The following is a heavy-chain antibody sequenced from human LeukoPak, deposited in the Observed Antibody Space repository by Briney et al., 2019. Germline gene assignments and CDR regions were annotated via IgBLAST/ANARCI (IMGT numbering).Heavy chain of an antibody. D-gene: IGHD6-25*01. CDR3: ARRRKPGSGSNWFDP. V-gene: IGHV4-34*01. CDR2: INHSGST. J-gene: IGHJ5*02. CDR1: GGSFSGYY. Sequence: SETLSLTCAVYGGSFSGYYWSWIRQPPGKGLEWIGEINHSGSTNYNPSLKSRVTISVDTSKNQFSLKLSSVTAADTAVYFCARRRKPGSGSNWFDPWGQGTLVTVSS.